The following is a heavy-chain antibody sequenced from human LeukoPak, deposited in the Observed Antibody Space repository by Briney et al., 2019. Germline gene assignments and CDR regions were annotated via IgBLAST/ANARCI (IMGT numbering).Heavy chain of an antibody. D-gene: IGHD6-13*01. V-gene: IGHV1-69*05. CDR2: IIPIFGTA. J-gene: IGHJ5*02. CDR3: GAAAGTGNWFDP. Sequence: ASVKVSCKASGGTFSSYAISWVRQAPGQGLEWMGGIIPIFGTANYAQKFQGRVTITTDESTSTAYMELSSLRSEDTAVYYCGAAAGTGNWFDPWGQGTLVPVSS. CDR1: GGTFSSYA.